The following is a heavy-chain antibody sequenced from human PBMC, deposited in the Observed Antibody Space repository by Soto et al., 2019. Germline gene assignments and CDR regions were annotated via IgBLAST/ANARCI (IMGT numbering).Heavy chain of an antibody. CDR2: ISYDGSNK. J-gene: IGHJ6*02. CDR1: GFTFSSYA. CDR3: ARDLDGMDV. Sequence: QVQLVESGGGVVQPGRSLRLSCAASGFTFSSYAMHWVRQAPGKGLEWVAVISYDGSNKYYADSVKGRFTISRDNSKNTLYLQMNSLRAEDTAVYYCARDLDGMDVWGQGTTVTVFS. V-gene: IGHV3-30-3*01.